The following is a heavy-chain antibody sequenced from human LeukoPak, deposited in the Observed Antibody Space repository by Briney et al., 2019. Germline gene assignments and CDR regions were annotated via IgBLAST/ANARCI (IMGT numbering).Heavy chain of an antibody. J-gene: IGHJ3*02. D-gene: IGHD3-10*01. V-gene: IGHV3-23*01. CDR3: AKDLNYGSGSTPRGAFDI. CDR1: GFTFSSYA. Sequence: GGSLRLSCAASGFTFSSYAMSWVRQAPGKGLEWVSAISGSGGSTHYADSVKGRFTISRDNSKNTLYLQMNSLRAEDTAVYFCAKDLNYGSGSTPRGAFDIWGQGTMVTVSS. CDR2: ISGSGGST.